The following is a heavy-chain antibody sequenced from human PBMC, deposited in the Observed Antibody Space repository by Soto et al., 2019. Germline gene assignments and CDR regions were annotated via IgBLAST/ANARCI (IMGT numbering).Heavy chain of an antibody. V-gene: IGHV1-69*02. CDR3: ARVVDFYFDD. CDR2: IIPVLGIP. CDR1: GGTLSSDS. J-gene: IGHJ4*02. D-gene: IGHD5-12*01. Sequence: QVQLVQSGAELKKPGSSVKVSCMSSGGTLSSDSFSWVRQAPGQGLEWMGRIIPVLGIPNYAQKFQGRLTISADRSTTTGYMELSSLTSEDTAVYYCARVVDFYFDDWGQGTMVTVSS.